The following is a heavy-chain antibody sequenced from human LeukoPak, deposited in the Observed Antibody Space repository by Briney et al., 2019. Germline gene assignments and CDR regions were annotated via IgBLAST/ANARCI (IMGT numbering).Heavy chain of an antibody. D-gene: IGHD3-10*01. CDR1: GYSFTSYW. CDR3: ARLEYYYGSGSYCYFDY. CDR2: IYPGDSDT. Sequence: GESLQISCKGSGYSFTSYWIGWVRQMPGKGLEWMGIIYPGDSDTRYSPSFQGQVTISADKSISTAYLQWSSLKASDTAMYYCARLEYYYGSGSYCYFDYWGQGTLVTVSS. J-gene: IGHJ4*02. V-gene: IGHV5-51*01.